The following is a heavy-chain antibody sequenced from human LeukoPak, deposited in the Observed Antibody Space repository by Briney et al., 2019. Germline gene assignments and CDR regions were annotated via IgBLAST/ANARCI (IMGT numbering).Heavy chain of an antibody. J-gene: IGHJ4*02. D-gene: IGHD3-10*01. CDR1: GYTFTGDY. CDR2: INPNSGGT. CDR3: AREGREFGPHKLAGFDY. Sequence: ASVKVSCKTSGYTFTGDYMHWVRQAPGQGLEWMGWINPNSGGTNYAQKFQGRVTMTRDTSITTAYMELNGLRSDDTGVYYCAREGREFGPHKLAGFDYWGQGTLVTVSS. V-gene: IGHV1-2*02.